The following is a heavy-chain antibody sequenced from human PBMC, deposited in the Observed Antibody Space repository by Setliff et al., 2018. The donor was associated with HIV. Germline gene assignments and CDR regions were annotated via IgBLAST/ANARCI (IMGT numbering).Heavy chain of an antibody. CDR3: TRHRGSFDY. Sequence: GGSLRLSCAASGFSNSALHWVRQAPGKGLEWVGRIRSKANNYATGYGASVKGRFIISRDDSKNMAYLQMNSLRTEDTAIYYCTRHRGSFDYWGLGTLVTVSS. CDR2: IRSKANNYAT. CDR1: GFSNSA. D-gene: IGHD1-26*01. V-gene: IGHV3-73*01. J-gene: IGHJ4*02.